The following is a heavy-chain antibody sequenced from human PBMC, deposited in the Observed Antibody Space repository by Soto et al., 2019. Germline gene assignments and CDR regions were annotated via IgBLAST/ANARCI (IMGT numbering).Heavy chain of an antibody. CDR2: IYYSGST. Sequence: SETLSLTCTVSGGSISSYYWSWIRQPPGKGLEWIGYIYYSGSTNYNPSLKSRVTIPVDTSKNQFSLKLSSVTAADTAVYYCARARVSAAYDYWGQGTLVTVSS. CDR3: ARARVSAAYDY. J-gene: IGHJ4*02. D-gene: IGHD6-13*01. V-gene: IGHV4-59*01. CDR1: GGSISSYY.